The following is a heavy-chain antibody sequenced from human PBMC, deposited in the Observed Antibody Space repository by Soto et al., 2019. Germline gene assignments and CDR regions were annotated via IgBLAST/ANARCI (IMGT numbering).Heavy chain of an antibody. Sequence: EVQLVESGGGLVQPGGSLRLSCAASGFTFSNYNMNWVRQAPGKGLEWVSYISSSSTTIYYADSVKGRFTISRDNAKNSLYLQMNSLRDEDTAVYYCAGTRSGDSHIDNWGQGTLVTVFS. CDR3: AGTRSGDSHIDN. V-gene: IGHV3-48*02. CDR2: ISSSSTTI. D-gene: IGHD3-3*01. CDR1: GFTFSNYN. J-gene: IGHJ4*02.